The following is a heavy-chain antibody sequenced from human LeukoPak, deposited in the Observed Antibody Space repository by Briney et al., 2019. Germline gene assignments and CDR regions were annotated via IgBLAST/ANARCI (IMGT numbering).Heavy chain of an antibody. CDR3: AREFTGSSFDY. Sequence: SETLSLTCTVSGGSLSSYYWGWIRQPPGKGLEWTGYVHYTGSTKYNPSLKSRVTISVDTSKNQFSLKLSSVTAADTAVYFCAREFTGSSFDYWGQGTLVTVSS. CDR2: VHYTGST. J-gene: IGHJ4*02. CDR1: GGSLSSYY. V-gene: IGHV4-59*01. D-gene: IGHD1-26*01.